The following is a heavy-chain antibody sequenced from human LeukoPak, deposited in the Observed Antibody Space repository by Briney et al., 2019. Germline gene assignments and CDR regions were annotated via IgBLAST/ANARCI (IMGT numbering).Heavy chain of an antibody. J-gene: IGHJ6*02. CDR2: IYHSGST. Sequence: SETLSLTCTVSGGSISSYYWSWIRQPPGKGLEWIGYIYHSGSTNYNPSLKSRVTISVDTSKNQFSLKLSSVTAADTAVYYCARANPGSSYYYGMDVWGQGTTVTVSS. V-gene: IGHV4-59*01. CDR3: ARANPGSSYYYGMDV. CDR1: GGSISSYY. D-gene: IGHD3-10*01.